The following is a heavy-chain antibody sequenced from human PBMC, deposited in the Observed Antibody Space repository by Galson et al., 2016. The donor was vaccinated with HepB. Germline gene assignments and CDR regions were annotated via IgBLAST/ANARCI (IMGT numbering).Heavy chain of an antibody. CDR1: GYTFPNYD. CDR3: AYEKIVPVIPAAGGPRRLVGAGMDV. Sequence: SVKVSCKASGYTFPNYDINWVRQVPEQGLEWMGWMKPHSGDTGYAQKFQGRVTLTRNTSISTVYMELSSLRSEDTAIYFCAYEKIVPVIPAAGGPRRLVGAGMDVWGQGTTVTVSS. V-gene: IGHV1-8*01. CDR2: MKPHSGDT. J-gene: IGHJ6*02. D-gene: IGHD2-2*01.